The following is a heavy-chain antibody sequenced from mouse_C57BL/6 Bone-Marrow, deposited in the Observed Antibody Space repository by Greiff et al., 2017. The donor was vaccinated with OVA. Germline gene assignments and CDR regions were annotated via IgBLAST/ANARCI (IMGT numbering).Heavy chain of an antibody. Sequence: QVQLQQSGAELVRPGTSVKVSCKASGYAFTNYLIEWVKQRPGQGLEWIGVINPGSGGTNYNEKFKGKATLTADKSSSTAYMQLSSLTSEDSAVYFCARGIYYGNYHDYWGQGTTLTVSS. CDR1: GYAFTNYL. CDR3: ARGIYYGNYHDY. D-gene: IGHD2-1*01. J-gene: IGHJ2*01. V-gene: IGHV1-54*01. CDR2: INPGSGGT.